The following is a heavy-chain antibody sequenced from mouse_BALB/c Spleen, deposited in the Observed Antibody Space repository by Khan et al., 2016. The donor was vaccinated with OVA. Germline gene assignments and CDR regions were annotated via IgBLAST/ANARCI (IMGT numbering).Heavy chain of an antibody. V-gene: IGHV2-9*02. CDR3: ARYYGNYGWYFDV. J-gene: IGHJ1*01. CDR2: IWAGGST. CDR1: GFSLTNYG. Sequence: QVQLQQPGPAMVAPSQSLSITCTVSGFSLTNYGVHWVRQPPGKGLEWLGVIWAGGSTNYNSALMSRLSISKDNSKSQVFLKMNSLQTDDTAMYYCARYYGNYGWYFDVWGAGTTVTVSS. D-gene: IGHD2-1*01.